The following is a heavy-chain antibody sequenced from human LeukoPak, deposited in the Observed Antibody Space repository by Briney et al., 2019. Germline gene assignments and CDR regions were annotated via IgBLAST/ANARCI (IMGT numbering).Heavy chain of an antibody. Sequence: SETLSLTCTVSGGSISSSSYYWGWIRQPPGKGLEWVGSIYYSGSTYYNPSLKSRVTISVDTSKNQFSLKLSSVTAADTAVYYCARPGLAAAAGTDGDYWGQGTLVTVSS. CDR1: GGSISSSSYY. CDR2: IYYSGST. J-gene: IGHJ4*02. V-gene: IGHV4-39*01. D-gene: IGHD6-13*01. CDR3: ARPGLAAAAGTDGDY.